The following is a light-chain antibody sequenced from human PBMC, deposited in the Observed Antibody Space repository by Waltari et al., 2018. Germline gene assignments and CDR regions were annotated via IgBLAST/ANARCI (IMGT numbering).Light chain of an antibody. CDR1: QSVSRF. Sequence: EIVLTQSPGTRSLSPGERCNISCRASQSVSRFLAWYQQKPGQAPRLLIYGASTRATGIPDRFSGSGSGTDFSLTISRLEPEDFAVYYCQKYDRLPATFGQGTKVEIK. CDR3: QKYDRLPAT. J-gene: IGKJ1*01. CDR2: GAS. V-gene: IGKV3-20*01.